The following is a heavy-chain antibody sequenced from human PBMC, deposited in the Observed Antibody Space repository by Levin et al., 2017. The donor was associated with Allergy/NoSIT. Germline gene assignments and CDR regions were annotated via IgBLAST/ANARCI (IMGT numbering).Heavy chain of an antibody. V-gene: IGHV3-30*18. CDR1: GFTFSSYG. D-gene: IGHD3-9*01. Sequence: LSLTCAASGFTFSSYGMHWVRQAPGKGLEWVAVISYDGSNKYYADSVKGRFTISRDNSKNTLYLQMNSLRAEDTAVYYCAKRAQYYDILTGRPYYYYYMDVWGKGTTVTVSS. CDR3: AKRAQYYDILTGRPYYYYYMDV. CDR2: ISYDGSNK. J-gene: IGHJ6*03.